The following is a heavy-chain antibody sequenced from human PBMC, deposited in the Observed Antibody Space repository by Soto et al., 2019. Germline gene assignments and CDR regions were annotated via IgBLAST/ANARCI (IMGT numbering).Heavy chain of an antibody. CDR1: GGSISSSSYY. V-gene: IGHV4-39*01. CDR2: IYYSGST. CDR3: ARPNTYKLPYAGPFDY. Sequence: TSETLSLTCTVSGGSISSSSYYWGWIRQPPGKGLEWIGSIYYSGSTYYNPSLKSRVTISVDTSKNQFSLKLSSVTAADTAVYYCARPNTYKLPYAGPFDYWGQGTLVNVSS. D-gene: IGHD2-2*01. J-gene: IGHJ4*02.